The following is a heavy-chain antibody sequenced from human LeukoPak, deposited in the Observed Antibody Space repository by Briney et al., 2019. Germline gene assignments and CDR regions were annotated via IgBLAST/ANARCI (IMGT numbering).Heavy chain of an antibody. CDR2: IYYNGNT. J-gene: IGHJ3*02. Sequence: PSETLSLTCTVSGGSISSHYWNWIRQAPGQGLEWIGNIYYNGNTNYNSSLKSRVTISVDGSQNQFSLSLRSVTAADTAVYYCARAKQQLVFDAFDIWGQGTMVTVSS. V-gene: IGHV4-59*11. D-gene: IGHD6-13*01. CDR3: ARAKQQLVFDAFDI. CDR1: GGSISSHY.